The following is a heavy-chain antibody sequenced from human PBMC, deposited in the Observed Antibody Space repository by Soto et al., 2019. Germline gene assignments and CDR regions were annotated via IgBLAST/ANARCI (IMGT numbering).Heavy chain of an antibody. Sequence: QITLKESGPTLVKPTQTLTLTCTFSGFSLSTSGVGVGWIRQPPGKALEWLALIYWDADKRYSPSLKSRITTTKDTSKNQVGLTMTNMDPVDTATYYGAHSSPATTAMAYYFDYWGQGTLVTVSS. D-gene: IGHD5-18*01. J-gene: IGHJ4*02. CDR3: AHSSPATTAMAYYFDY. CDR2: IYWDADK. V-gene: IGHV2-5*02. CDR1: GFSLSTSGVG.